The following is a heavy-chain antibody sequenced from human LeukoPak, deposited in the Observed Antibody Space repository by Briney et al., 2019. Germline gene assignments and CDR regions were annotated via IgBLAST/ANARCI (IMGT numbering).Heavy chain of an antibody. CDR1: GFTFSSYV. Sequence: GRSLRLSCAASGFTFSSYVMHWVRQAPGKGLEWVAVISYDGTSKYYADSVKGRFTISRDNSKNTMYLQMNSLKGEDTAVYYCARRSNPPGRIDHWGQGTLVTVSS. CDR2: ISYDGTSK. D-gene: IGHD1-14*01. CDR3: ARRSNPPGRIDH. J-gene: IGHJ4*02. V-gene: IGHV3-30*14.